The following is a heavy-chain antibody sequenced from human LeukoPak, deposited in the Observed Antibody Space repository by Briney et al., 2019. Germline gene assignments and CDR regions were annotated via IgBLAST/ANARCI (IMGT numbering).Heavy chain of an antibody. Sequence: GGSLRLSCTASGFTFCDYAMSWVRQAPGKGLEWVGFIRSKAYGGTTEYAASVKGRFTISRDDSKSIAYLQMNSLKTEDTAVYYCTRDPWGNHYRGGFDYWGQGTLVTVSS. V-gene: IGHV3-49*04. D-gene: IGHD1-14*01. J-gene: IGHJ4*02. CDR2: IRSKAYGGTT. CDR3: TRDPWGNHYRGGFDY. CDR1: GFTFCDYA.